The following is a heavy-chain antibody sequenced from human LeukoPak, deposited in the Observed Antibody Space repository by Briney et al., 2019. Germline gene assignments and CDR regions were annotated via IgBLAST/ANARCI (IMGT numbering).Heavy chain of an antibody. J-gene: IGHJ6*03. D-gene: IGHD3-16*01. CDR1: GFTFSDYY. V-gene: IGHV3-11*04. CDR3: ARGRVGVHYYYYYMDV. Sequence: GGSLRLSCAASGFTFSDYYMSWIRQAPGKGLEWVSYISSSGSTIYYADSVKGRFTISRDNAKNSLYLQMNSLRAEDTAVYYCARGRVGVHYYYYYMDVWGKGTTVTISS. CDR2: ISSSGSTI.